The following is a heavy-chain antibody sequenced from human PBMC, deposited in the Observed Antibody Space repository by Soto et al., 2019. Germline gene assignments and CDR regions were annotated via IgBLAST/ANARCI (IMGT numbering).Heavy chain of an antibody. CDR1: GGTFSSYA. CDR3: ARAIIHGSSQYYFDY. V-gene: IGHV1-69*13. Sequence: SVKVSCKASGGTFSSYAISWVRQAPGQGLEWMGGIIPIFGTANYAQKFQGRVTITADESTSTAYMELSSLRSEDTAVYYCARAIIHGSSQYYFDYWGQGTLVTVSS. D-gene: IGHD3-10*01. J-gene: IGHJ4*02. CDR2: IIPIFGTA.